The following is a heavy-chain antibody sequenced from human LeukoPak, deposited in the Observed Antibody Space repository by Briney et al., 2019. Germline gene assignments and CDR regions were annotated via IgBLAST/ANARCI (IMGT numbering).Heavy chain of an antibody. D-gene: IGHD6-13*01. V-gene: IGHV1-18*01. CDR3: ARGWGIATYNWFDP. Sequence: GASVKVSFKASGYTFTSYGISWVRQAPGQGLEWMGWISAYNGNTNYAQKLQGRVTMTTDTSTSTAYMELRSLRSDDTAVYYCARGWGIATYNWFDPWGQGTLVTVSS. CDR2: ISAYNGNT. CDR1: GYTFTSYG. J-gene: IGHJ5*02.